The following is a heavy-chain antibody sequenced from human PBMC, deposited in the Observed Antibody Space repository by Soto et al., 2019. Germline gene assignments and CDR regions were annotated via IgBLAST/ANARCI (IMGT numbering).Heavy chain of an antibody. V-gene: IGHV3-66*04. CDR2: IYTGGNT. CDR1: GFTVSSSY. J-gene: IGHJ2*01. Sequence: EVQLVESGGGLVQPGGSLRLSCAASGFTVSSSYMGWVRHAPGKGLERVSSIYTGGNTYYADSVRGRFTVSTDNSKDTLYLQMNSLRVDDAAMYYCARHVGSYWYFDLWGRGTLVTVSS. D-gene: IGHD1-26*01. CDR3: ARHVGSYWYFDL.